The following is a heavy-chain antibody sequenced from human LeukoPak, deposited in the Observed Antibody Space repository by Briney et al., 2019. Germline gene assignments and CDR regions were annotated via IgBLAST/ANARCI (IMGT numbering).Heavy chain of an antibody. V-gene: IGHV3-20*04. CDR3: ASGRAKGDSSVIPGFDY. Sequence: PGGSLRLSCAASGFTFDDYGMSWVRQAPGKGLEWVSGINWNGGSTGYADSVKGRFTISRGNAKNSLYLQMNSLRAEDTALYYCASGRAKGDSSVIPGFDYWGQGTLVTVSS. CDR2: INWNGGST. CDR1: GFTFDDYG. D-gene: IGHD3-22*01. J-gene: IGHJ4*02.